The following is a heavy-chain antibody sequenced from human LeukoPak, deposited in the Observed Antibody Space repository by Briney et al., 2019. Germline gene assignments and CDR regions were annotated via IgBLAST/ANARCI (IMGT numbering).Heavy chain of an antibody. Sequence: SETLSLTCTVSGGSISSSSYYWGWIRQPPGTGLEWIGSIYYSGSTYYNPSLKSRVTISVDTSKNQFSLKLSSVTAADTAVYYCARDSDYDSSGYYYFDYWGQGTLVTVSS. CDR3: ARDSDYDSSGYYYFDY. D-gene: IGHD3-22*01. J-gene: IGHJ4*02. CDR1: GGSISSSSYY. V-gene: IGHV4-39*07. CDR2: IYYSGST.